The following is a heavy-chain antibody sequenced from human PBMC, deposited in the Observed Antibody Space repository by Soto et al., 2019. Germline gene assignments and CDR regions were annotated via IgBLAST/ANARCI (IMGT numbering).Heavy chain of an antibody. CDR3: TRDGRIQLWLWGYYYYGMDV. CDR1: GFTFGDYA. V-gene: IGHV3-49*03. Sequence: GGSLRLSCTASGFTFGDYAMSWFRQAPGKGLEWVGFIRSKAYGGTTEYAASVKGRFTISRDDSKSIAYLQMNSLKTEDTAVYYCTRDGRIQLWLWGYYYYGMDVWGQGTTVTVSS. J-gene: IGHJ6*02. CDR2: IRSKAYGGTT. D-gene: IGHD5-18*01.